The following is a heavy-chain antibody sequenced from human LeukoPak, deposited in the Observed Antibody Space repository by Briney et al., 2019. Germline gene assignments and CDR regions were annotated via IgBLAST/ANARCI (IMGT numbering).Heavy chain of an antibody. D-gene: IGHD1-14*01. Sequence: GGSLRLSCAASGFTFSDYYMSWIRQAPGKGLEWVSYISSSGSTIYYADSVKGRFTISRDNSKNTLYLQMNSLRAEDTAVYYCATPAKTDSADYWGQGTLVTVSS. J-gene: IGHJ4*02. CDR3: ATPAKTDSADY. CDR1: GFTFSDYY. CDR2: ISSSGSTI. V-gene: IGHV3-11*01.